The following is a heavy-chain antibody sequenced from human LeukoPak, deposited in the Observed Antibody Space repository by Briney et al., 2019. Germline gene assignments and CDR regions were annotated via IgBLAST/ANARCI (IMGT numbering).Heavy chain of an antibody. CDR3: ARDREQLVHAFDI. CDR2: IIPIFGTA. J-gene: IGHJ3*02. D-gene: IGHD5-18*01. CDR1: GGTFSSYA. Sequence: GASVKVSCKASGGTFSSYAISWVRQAPGQGLEWMGGIIPIFGTANYAQKFQGRVTITADESTSTAYMELSSLRSEDTAVYYCARDREQLVHAFDIWGQGTMVTVSS. V-gene: IGHV1-69*13.